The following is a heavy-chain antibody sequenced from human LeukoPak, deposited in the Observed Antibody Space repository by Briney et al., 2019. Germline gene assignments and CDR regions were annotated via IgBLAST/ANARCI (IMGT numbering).Heavy chain of an antibody. CDR2: IRYDGSNK. Sequence: GGSLRLSCAASGFTFSSYGMHWVRQAPGKGLEWVAFIRYDGSNKYYADSVKGRFTISRDNSKNTLYLQMNSLRGEDTALYYCAAGSGWKPYYYNYYMDVWGKGTTVTVSS. CDR3: AAGSGWKPYYYNYYMDV. J-gene: IGHJ6*03. CDR1: GFTFSSYG. D-gene: IGHD6-19*01. V-gene: IGHV3-30*02.